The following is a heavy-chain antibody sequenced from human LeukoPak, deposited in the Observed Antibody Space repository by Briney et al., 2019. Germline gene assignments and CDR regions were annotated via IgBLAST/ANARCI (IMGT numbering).Heavy chain of an antibody. V-gene: IGHV3-66*01. D-gene: IGHD6-19*01. J-gene: IGHJ4*02. Sequence: GGSLRLSCAASGFTVSSNYMSWVRQAQGKGLEWVSVIYSGGSTYYADSVKGRFTISRDNSKNTLYLQMNSLRAEDTAVYYCARNPSGCLDYWGQGTLVTVSS. CDR3: ARNPSGCLDY. CDR2: IYSGGST. CDR1: GFTVSSNY.